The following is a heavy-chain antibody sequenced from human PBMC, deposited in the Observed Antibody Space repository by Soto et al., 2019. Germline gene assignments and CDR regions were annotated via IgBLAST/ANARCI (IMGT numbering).Heavy chain of an antibody. CDR1: GFTFDDYG. Sequence: GXSLRLSCAASGFTFDDYGLSWFRQAPVNGLEWVSGINWNGGSTGYADSVKGRFTISRDNAKNSLYLQMNSLRAEDTALYYCARDPSYYYDSSGPVSAFDIWGQGTMVTVSS. CDR3: ARDPSYYYDSSGPVSAFDI. J-gene: IGHJ3*02. V-gene: IGHV3-20*04. CDR2: INWNGGST. D-gene: IGHD3-22*01.